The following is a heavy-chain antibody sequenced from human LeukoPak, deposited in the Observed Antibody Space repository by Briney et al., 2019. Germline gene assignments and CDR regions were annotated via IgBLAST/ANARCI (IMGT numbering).Heavy chain of an antibody. Sequence: PGGSLRLSCAASGFTLSTSAMTWVRQAPGKALEWVSTISNNGGNTFYADPVKGRCTISRDNSKNTLYLQLNNLRADDTAIYYCVKIRGKDGVRDAFDMWGQGTRVTVS. J-gene: IGHJ3*02. CDR2: ISNNGGNT. CDR3: VKIRGKDGVRDAFDM. V-gene: IGHV3-23*01. D-gene: IGHD3-10*01. CDR1: GFTLSTSA.